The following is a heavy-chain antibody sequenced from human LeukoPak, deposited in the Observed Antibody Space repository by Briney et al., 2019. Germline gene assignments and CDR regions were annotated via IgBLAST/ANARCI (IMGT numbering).Heavy chain of an antibody. J-gene: IGHJ4*02. D-gene: IGHD6-13*01. CDR2: IYRSGST. Sequence: SETLSLTCTVSGGSISSGSYYWSWIRQPAGKRLEWIGHIYRSGSTNYNPSLKSRVTISVDTSKNQFSLKLSSVTAADTAVYYCARVPPYSSSFWFDYWGQGTLVTVSS. CDR1: GGSISSGSYY. CDR3: ARVPPYSSSFWFDY. V-gene: IGHV4-61*09.